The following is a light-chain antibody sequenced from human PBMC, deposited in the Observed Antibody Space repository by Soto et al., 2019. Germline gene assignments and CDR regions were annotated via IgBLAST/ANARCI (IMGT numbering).Light chain of an antibody. CDR2: KAS. Sequence: DIQMTQSPSTLSGSVGDRVTITCRASQTISSWLAWYQQKPGKAHKLLIYKASTLKSGVPSRFRGSGSGIEFTLTISSLQPDDFATYYCQHYSSYSEAFGQGTKVELK. CDR1: QTISSW. J-gene: IGKJ1*01. V-gene: IGKV1-5*03. CDR3: QHYSSYSEA.